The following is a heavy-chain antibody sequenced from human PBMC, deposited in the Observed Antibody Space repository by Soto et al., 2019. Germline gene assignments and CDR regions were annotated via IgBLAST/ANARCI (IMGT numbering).Heavy chain of an antibody. V-gene: IGHV4-30-2*01. CDR3: ARMTTLYYFDY. D-gene: IGHD4-4*01. CDR2: IYHRGST. CDR1: GGSISSGGYS. Sequence: QLQLQESGSGLVKPSQTLSLTCAVSGGSISSGGYSWSWIRQPPGKGLEWIGYIYHRGSTYYNPSLKSRVTLSVDMSKNQFSLELSSVAAADTAVYYCARMTTLYYFDYWGQGTLGTVSS. J-gene: IGHJ4*02.